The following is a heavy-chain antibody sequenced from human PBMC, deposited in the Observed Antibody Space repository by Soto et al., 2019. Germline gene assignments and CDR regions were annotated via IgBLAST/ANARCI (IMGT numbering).Heavy chain of an antibody. CDR2: ISGSGDST. V-gene: IGHV3-23*01. CDR1: GFTFSSYA. Sequence: TGGSLRLSCVGSGFTFSSYAMSWVRQAPGKGLEWVSAISGSGDSTYYADSVKGRFTISRDNSNNTLYLQMNRLRTEDTAVHYCAKDSSLLESLSLFEHWGQGTLVTVSS. D-gene: IGHD3-3*01. CDR3: AKDSSLLESLSLFEH. J-gene: IGHJ4*02.